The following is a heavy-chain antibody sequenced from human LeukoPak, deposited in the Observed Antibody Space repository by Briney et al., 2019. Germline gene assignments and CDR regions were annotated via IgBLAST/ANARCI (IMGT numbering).Heavy chain of an antibody. Sequence: SETLSLTCAVSGGSISSSNWWSWVRQPPGKGLEWIGEIYHSGSTNYNPSLKSRVTISVDKSKNQFSLQLNSVTPEDTAVYYCASSSLRGSDAFDIWGQGTMVTVSS. CDR3: ASSSLRGSDAFDI. CDR1: GGSISSSNW. J-gene: IGHJ3*02. V-gene: IGHV4-4*02. CDR2: IYHSGST. D-gene: IGHD3-16*01.